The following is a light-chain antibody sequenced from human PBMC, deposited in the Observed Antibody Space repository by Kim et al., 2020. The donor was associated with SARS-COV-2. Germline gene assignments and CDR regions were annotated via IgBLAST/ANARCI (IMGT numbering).Light chain of an antibody. CDR1: DWGEKN. Sequence: VSRGQTAGLPCQGNDWGEKNVWWYQQKAGQAPVLVIYEDRKRPSGIPERVSGSNSGNTATLTISGTQAKDEADYYCQAAANSTGVFGGGTQLTVL. V-gene: IGLV3-1*01. CDR2: EDR. J-gene: IGLJ2*01. CDR3: QAAANSTGV.